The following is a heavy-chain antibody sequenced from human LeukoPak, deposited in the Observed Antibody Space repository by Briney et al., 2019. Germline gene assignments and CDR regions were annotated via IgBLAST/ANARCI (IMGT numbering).Heavy chain of an antibody. CDR3: ARYYDSSGPYFFDH. J-gene: IGHJ4*02. D-gene: IGHD3-22*01. V-gene: IGHV1-18*01. Sequence: ASVKVSCKASGYTFTNFGIFWVRQAPGQGLEWMGWISGYNGNTNYAQKFQGRVIMTKDTSMSTAYMELRSLTSDDTAVYYCARYYDSSGPYFFDHWGQGTLVTVSS. CDR1: GYTFTNFG. CDR2: ISGYNGNT.